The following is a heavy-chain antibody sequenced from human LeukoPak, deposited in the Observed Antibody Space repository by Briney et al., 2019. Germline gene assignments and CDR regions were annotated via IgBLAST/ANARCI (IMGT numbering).Heavy chain of an antibody. J-gene: IGHJ4*02. CDR1: GFTLSSFW. CDR3: AKDRLGSGWYYFDY. Sequence: GGSLRLSCAASGFTLSSFWMSWVRQTPGKGLEWVANIKQDGRERYYADSVKGRFTISRDNAKNSLYLQMNSLRAEDTALYYCAKDRLGSGWYYFDYWGQGTLVTVSS. V-gene: IGHV3-7*03. D-gene: IGHD6-19*01. CDR2: IKQDGRER.